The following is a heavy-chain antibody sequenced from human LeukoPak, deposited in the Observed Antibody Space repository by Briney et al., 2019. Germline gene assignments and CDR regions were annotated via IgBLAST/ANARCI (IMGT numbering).Heavy chain of an antibody. V-gene: IGHV4-39*01. J-gene: IGHJ4*02. D-gene: IGHD2-2*01. Sequence: PSETLSLTCTVSGGSISSSSYYWGWIRQPPGKGLEWIGSIYYSGSTYYNPSLKSRVTISVDTSKNQFSLKLSSVTAADTAVYYCARHGGQFVVVPAPNYYLDCGGREPWVTVSS. CDR2: IYYSGST. CDR3: ARHGGQFVVVPAPNYYLDC. CDR1: GGSISSSSYY.